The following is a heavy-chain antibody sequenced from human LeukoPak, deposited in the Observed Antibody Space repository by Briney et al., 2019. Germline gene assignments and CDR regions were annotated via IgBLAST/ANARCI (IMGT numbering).Heavy chain of an antibody. CDR1: GGSISNYY. Sequence: MSSETLSLTCTVSGGSISNYYWSWIRQPPGKGLEWIGYIYTSGSTNYNPSLKSRVTISVNTSKNQFSLKLSSVTAADTAVYYCARLRSYFDYWGQGTLVTVSS. V-gene: IGHV4-4*09. J-gene: IGHJ4*02. D-gene: IGHD3-16*01. CDR3: ARLRSYFDY. CDR2: IYTSGST.